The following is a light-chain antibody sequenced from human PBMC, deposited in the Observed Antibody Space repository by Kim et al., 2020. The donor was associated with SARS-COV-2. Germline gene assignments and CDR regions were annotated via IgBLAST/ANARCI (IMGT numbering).Light chain of an antibody. Sequence: QSALTQPASVSGSPGQSITISCTGTSSDIGGYDYVSWYQQHPGKAPKLMIYDVTKRPSGVSNRFSGSKSGNTASLIISGLQAEDEADYYCSSYTSDNTDVFGGGTKVTVL. V-gene: IGLV2-14*03. J-gene: IGLJ6*01. CDR3: SSYTSDNTDV. CDR2: DVT. CDR1: SSDIGGYDY.